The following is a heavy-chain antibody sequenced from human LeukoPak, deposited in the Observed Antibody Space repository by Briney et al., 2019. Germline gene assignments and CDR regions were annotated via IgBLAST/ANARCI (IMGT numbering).Heavy chain of an antibody. V-gene: IGHV1-69*06. CDR3: ARQSSGWPFDY. J-gene: IGHJ4*02. CDR2: IIPIFGTA. Sequence: SVKVSCKASGGTFSSYAISWVRQAPGQGLEWMGGIIPIFGTANYAQKFRGRVTITADKSTRTAYMELSSLRSDDTAVYYCARQSSGWPFDYWGQGTLVTVSS. CDR1: GGTFSSYA. D-gene: IGHD6-19*01.